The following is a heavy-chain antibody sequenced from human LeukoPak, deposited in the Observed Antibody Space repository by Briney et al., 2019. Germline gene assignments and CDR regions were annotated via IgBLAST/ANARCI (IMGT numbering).Heavy chain of an antibody. D-gene: IGHD7-27*01. J-gene: IGHJ6*03. V-gene: IGHV1-69*06. CDR1: GGTFSSYT. Sequence: ASVKVSCKAPGGTFSSYTISWVRQAPGQGLEWMGGIIPIFGTANYAQKFQGRVTITADKSTSTAYMELSSLRSEDTAVYYCARAHHPNWGIYYYMDVWGKGTTVTVSS. CDR2: IIPIFGTA. CDR3: ARAHHPNWGIYYYMDV.